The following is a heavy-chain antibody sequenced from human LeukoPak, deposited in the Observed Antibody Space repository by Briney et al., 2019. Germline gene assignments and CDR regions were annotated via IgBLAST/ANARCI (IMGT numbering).Heavy chain of an antibody. D-gene: IGHD1-26*01. CDR3: TTSTLFSGGYPDDY. J-gene: IGHJ4*02. CDR2: IKSKAHGGTT. CDR1: GFTFSNAW. V-gene: IGHV3-15*01. Sequence: GGSLRLSCAASGFTFSNAWMSWVRQAPGKGLEWTGRIKSKAHGGTTDYAAPVKGRFTISRDVSKNTLYLQMNSLKTEDTAVYYCTTSTLFSGGYPDDYWGQGTLVTVSS.